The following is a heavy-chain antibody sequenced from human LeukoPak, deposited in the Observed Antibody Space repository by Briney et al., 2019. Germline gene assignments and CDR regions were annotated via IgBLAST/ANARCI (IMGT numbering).Heavy chain of an antibody. CDR2: IYYSGST. V-gene: IGHV4-39*07. CDR1: GGSISSSSYY. D-gene: IGHD4-17*01. J-gene: IGHJ4*02. CDR3: ARDHRVYGDYGASDY. Sequence: SETLSLTCTVSGGSISSSSYYWGWIRQPPGKGLEWIGSIYYSGSTYYNPSLKSRVTISVDTSKNQFSLKLSSVTAANTAVYYCARDHRVYGDYGASDYWGQGTLVTVSS.